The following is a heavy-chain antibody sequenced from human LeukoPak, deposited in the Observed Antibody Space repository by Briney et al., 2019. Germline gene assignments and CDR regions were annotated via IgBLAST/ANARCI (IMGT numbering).Heavy chain of an antibody. J-gene: IGHJ4*02. V-gene: IGHV1-8*01. CDR2: MNPNSGNT. CDR1: GYTFTSYD. D-gene: IGHD2-21*02. CDR3: AKDLERHIVVVTASAVDY. Sequence: ASVKVSCKASGYTFTSYDLYWVRQATGQGLEWMGWMNPNSGNTGYAQKFQGRVTMTRNTSITAAYMELSSLRAEDTAVYYCAKDLERHIVVVTASAVDYWGQGTLVTVSS.